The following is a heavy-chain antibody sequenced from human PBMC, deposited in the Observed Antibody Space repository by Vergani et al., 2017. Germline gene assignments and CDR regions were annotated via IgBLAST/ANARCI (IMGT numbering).Heavy chain of an antibody. CDR1: GFTFSSYS. J-gene: IGHJ5*02. V-gene: IGHV3-21*01. D-gene: IGHD3-9*01. Sequence: EVQLVESGGGLVKPGGSLRLSCAASGFTFSSYSMNWVRQAPGKGLEWVSSISSSSSYIYYADSVKGRFTISRDNAKNSLYLQMNSLRAEDTAVYYCARDGNDSLTGYNFTDWFDPWGQGTLVTVSS. CDR3: ARDGNDSLTGYNFTDWFDP. CDR2: ISSSSSYI.